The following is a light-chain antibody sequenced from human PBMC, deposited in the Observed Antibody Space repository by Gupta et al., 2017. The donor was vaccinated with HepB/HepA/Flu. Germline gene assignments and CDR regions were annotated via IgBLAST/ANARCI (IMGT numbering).Light chain of an antibody. CDR1: QSVSAK. V-gene: IGKV3-15*01. Sequence: EIVMTQSPATLSVSPGERATLSCKASQSVSAKLAWYQQKPGQAPRLLIYGESTRATGIPDRFSGSGSGTEFTLTISSLQSEDFAIYYCQHENQWPVTFGQGTRLDIK. J-gene: IGKJ5*01. CDR3: QHENQWPVT. CDR2: GES.